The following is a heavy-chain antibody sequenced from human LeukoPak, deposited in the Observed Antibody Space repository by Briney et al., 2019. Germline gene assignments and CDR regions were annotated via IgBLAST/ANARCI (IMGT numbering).Heavy chain of an antibody. CDR1: GGTFSSYA. Sequence: SVKVSCKASGGTFSSYAISWVRQAPGQGLEWMGGIIPIFGTANYAQKFQGRVTITTDESTSTAYMELSSLRSEDTAVYYCAREPYRWSYFDYWGQGALVTVSS. CDR2: IIPIFGTA. J-gene: IGHJ4*02. CDR3: AREPYRWSYFDY. V-gene: IGHV1-69*05. D-gene: IGHD2-8*02.